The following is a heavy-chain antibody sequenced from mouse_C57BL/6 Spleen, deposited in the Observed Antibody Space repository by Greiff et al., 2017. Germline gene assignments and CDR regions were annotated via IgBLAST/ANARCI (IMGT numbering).Heavy chain of an antibody. Sequence: VQLQPSGAELARPGASVKMSCKASGYTFTSYTMHWVKQRPGQGLEWIGYINPSSGYTKYNQKFKDKATLTADKSSSTAYMQLSSLTSEDSAVXYCARREDWFAYWGQGTLVTVSA. J-gene: IGHJ3*01. V-gene: IGHV1-4*01. CDR1: GYTFTSYT. CDR2: INPSSGYT. CDR3: ARREDWFAY.